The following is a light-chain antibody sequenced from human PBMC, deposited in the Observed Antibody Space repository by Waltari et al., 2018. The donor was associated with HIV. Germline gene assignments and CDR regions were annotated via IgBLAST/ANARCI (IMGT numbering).Light chain of an antibody. J-gene: IGLJ2*01. CDR2: EVS. Sequence: QSALTQPPSASGSPGQSVTISCTGTSSDVGGYNYVSWYQQHPGKAPKLMIYEVSKRPSGVPDRVSGSKSGNTASLTVSVLQAEDEADYYCSSYAGSNNLLFGGGTKLTVL. CDR1: SSDVGGYNY. V-gene: IGLV2-8*01. CDR3: SSYAGSNNLL.